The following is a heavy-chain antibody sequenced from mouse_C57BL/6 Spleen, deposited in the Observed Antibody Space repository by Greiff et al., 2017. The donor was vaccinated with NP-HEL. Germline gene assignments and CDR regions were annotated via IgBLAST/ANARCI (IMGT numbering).Heavy chain of an antibody. J-gene: IGHJ2*01. CDR1: GYTFTSYW. D-gene: IGHD2-3*01. CDR3: ARGWDGYYGY. V-gene: IGHV1-69*01. CDR2: IDPSDSYT. Sequence: QVQLKQPGAELVMPGASVKLSCKASGYTFTSYWMHWVKQRPGQGLEWIGEIDPSDSYTNYNQKFKGKSTLTVDKSSSTAYMQLSSLTSEDSAVYYCARGWDGYYGYWGQGTTLTVSS.